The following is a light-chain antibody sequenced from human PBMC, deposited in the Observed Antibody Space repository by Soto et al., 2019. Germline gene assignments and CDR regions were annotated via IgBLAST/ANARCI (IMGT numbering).Light chain of an antibody. V-gene: IGKV1-39*01. CDR2: AAS. Sequence: DIQMTQSPSSLSAAVGDTVTISCRASQSISTYLNWYQQRPGHAPKFLIYAASTLYSGVPSRFSGTGSGTDFTLTISSLQPEDFAVYHCQQHNNWPQTFGQGTKVNIK. J-gene: IGKJ1*01. CDR3: QQHNNWPQT. CDR1: QSISTY.